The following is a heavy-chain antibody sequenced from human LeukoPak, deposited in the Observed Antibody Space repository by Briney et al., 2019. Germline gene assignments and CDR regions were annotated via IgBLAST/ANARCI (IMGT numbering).Heavy chain of an antibody. D-gene: IGHD3-22*01. CDR2: ISNNGGYT. CDR1: GFTFSSSA. CDR3: ARVPGYDSSGYFDY. Sequence: PGGSLRLSCAASGFTFSSSAMSWVRQAPGKGLEWVSAISNNGGYTYYADSVQGRFTISRDNSKSTLYLQMNSLRAEDTAVYYCARVPGYDSSGYFDYWGQGTLVTVSS. J-gene: IGHJ4*02. V-gene: IGHV3-23*01.